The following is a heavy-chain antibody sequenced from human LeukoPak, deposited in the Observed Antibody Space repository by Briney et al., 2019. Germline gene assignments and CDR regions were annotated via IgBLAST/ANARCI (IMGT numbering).Heavy chain of an antibody. CDR1: GYTFTGYY. J-gene: IGHJ4*02. CDR3: ARSLNWVWFGELLFAY. Sequence: ASVKVSCKASGYTFTGYYMHWVRQAPGQGLEWMGWINPNSGGTNYAQKFQGWVTMTRDTSISTAYMELSRLRSDDTAVYYCARSLNWVWFGELLFAYWGQGTLVTVSS. V-gene: IGHV1-2*04. D-gene: IGHD3-10*01. CDR2: INPNSGGT.